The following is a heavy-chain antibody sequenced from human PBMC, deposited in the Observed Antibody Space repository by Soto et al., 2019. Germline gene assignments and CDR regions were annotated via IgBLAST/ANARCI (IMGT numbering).Heavy chain of an antibody. D-gene: IGHD6-13*01. V-gene: IGHV1-69*12. CDR3: ARSRGIAAAGARYYFDY. Sequence: QVQLVQSGAEVKKPGSSVKVSCKASGGTFSSYAISWVRQAPGQGLEWMGGIIPIFGTANYAQKFQGRVTITADEYTSTAYMELSSLRSEDTAVYYCARSRGIAAAGARYYFDYWGQGTLVTVSS. CDR1: GGTFSSYA. J-gene: IGHJ4*02. CDR2: IIPIFGTA.